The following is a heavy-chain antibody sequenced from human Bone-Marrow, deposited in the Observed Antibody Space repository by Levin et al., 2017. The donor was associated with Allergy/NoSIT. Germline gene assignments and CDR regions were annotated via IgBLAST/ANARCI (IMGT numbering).Heavy chain of an antibody. CDR1: GFTFSSYG. CDR3: ARDENLGGYGPKPDY. J-gene: IGHJ4*02. V-gene: IGHV3-33*01. Sequence: GESLKISCAASGFTFSSYGMHWVRQAPGKGLEWVAVIWYDGSNKYYADSVKGRFTISRDNSKNTLYLQMNSLRAEDTAVYYCARDENLGGYGPKPDYWGQGTLVTVSS. D-gene: IGHD5-12*01. CDR2: IWYDGSNK.